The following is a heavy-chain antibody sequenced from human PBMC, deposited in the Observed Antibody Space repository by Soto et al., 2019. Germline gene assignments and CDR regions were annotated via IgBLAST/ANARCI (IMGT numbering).Heavy chain of an antibody. Sequence: SVKVSCKASGFTFTSSAVQWVRQARGQRLEWIGWIVVGSGNTNYAQKFQERVTITRDMSTSTAYMELSSLRSDDTAVYYCAADVPRKVAVAGPARGMDVWGQGTTVTVSS. V-gene: IGHV1-58*01. CDR3: AADVPRKVAVAGPARGMDV. J-gene: IGHJ6*02. D-gene: IGHD6-19*01. CDR2: IVVGSGNT. CDR1: GFTFTSSA.